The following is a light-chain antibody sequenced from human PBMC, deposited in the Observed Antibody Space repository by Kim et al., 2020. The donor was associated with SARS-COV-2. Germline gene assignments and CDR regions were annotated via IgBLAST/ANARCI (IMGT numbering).Light chain of an antibody. V-gene: IGKV1-5*03. Sequence: SASVGDRGSISCRASQTIGNWLAWYQQRPGRAPKLLIYKASTLESGVPSRFTGSVSGTEFTLPTNSLQPDDFATYYCHRYNSYQYSFGQGTKLEI. CDR2: KAS. CDR1: QTIGNW. CDR3: HRYNSYQYS. J-gene: IGKJ2*03.